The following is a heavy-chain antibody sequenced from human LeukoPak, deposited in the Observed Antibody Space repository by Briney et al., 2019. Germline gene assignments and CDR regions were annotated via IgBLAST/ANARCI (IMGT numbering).Heavy chain of an antibody. D-gene: IGHD3-22*01. CDR3: ARDVGYSGCYDSSGSFDY. Sequence: GSLRLSCAASGFTFSSYSMNWVRQAPGKGLEWVSYISSSSSTIYYADSVKGRFTISRDNAKNSLYLQMNSLRAEDTAVYYCARDVGYSGCYDSSGSFDYWGQGTLVTVSS. CDR1: GFTFSSYS. CDR2: ISSSSSTI. V-gene: IGHV3-48*01. J-gene: IGHJ4*02.